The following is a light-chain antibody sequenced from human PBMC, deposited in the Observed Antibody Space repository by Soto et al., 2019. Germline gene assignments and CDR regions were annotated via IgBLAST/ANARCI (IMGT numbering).Light chain of an antibody. CDR3: SSYAGSNNFV. Sequence: QSLLTQPPSASGFPGQSVTISCTGISSDVGGYDYVPWYQQHPGKAPKLMIYEVTKRPSGVPDRFSGSKSGNTASLTVSGLQAEDEADYYCSSYAGSNNFVFGTGTKVTVL. CDR1: SSDVGGYDY. J-gene: IGLJ1*01. V-gene: IGLV2-8*01. CDR2: EVT.